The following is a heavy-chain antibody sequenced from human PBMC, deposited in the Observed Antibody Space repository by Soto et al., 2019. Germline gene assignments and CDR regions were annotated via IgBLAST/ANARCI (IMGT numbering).Heavy chain of an antibody. CDR3: ARFPYSGVGNFDV. CDR2: ISPSGST. D-gene: IGHD1-26*01. V-gene: IGHV4-34*01. CDR1: GASFSGHY. J-gene: IGHJ2*01. Sequence: QVQLQQWGAGLLKPSETLSLTCAVYGASFSGHYWYWIRQSPGKGLEVIGEISPSGSTSYNPSLESRVNISLDTSKMQFSLRLTSVTAADTAVYYCARFPYSGVGNFDVGGRGTLVTVSS.